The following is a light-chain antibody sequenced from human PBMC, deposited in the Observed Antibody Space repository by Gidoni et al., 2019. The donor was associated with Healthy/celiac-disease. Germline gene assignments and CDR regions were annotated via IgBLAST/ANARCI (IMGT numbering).Light chain of an antibody. Sequence: EIVLTQFPGTLSLSPGERATLSCRASQSVSSSYLAWYQQKPGQAPRLLIYGASSRATGIPDRFGGSGSGTDFTLTISRLEPEDFAVYYCQQYGSSPRTFXQXTKVEIK. V-gene: IGKV3-20*01. CDR3: QQYGSSPRT. CDR2: GAS. CDR1: QSVSSSY. J-gene: IGKJ1*01.